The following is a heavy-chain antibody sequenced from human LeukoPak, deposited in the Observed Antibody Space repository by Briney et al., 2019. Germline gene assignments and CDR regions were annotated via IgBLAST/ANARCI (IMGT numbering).Heavy chain of an antibody. CDR1: GFTFSTYW. J-gene: IGHJ3*01. CDR2: IKQDGSEK. Sequence: GGSLRLSCTVSGFTFSTYWMTWVRQAPGKGLEWVANIKQDGSEKYYVDSVKGRFTITRDNAKKALYLEMNSLRVEDTALYYCARENYYDSSGNDAFDVWGQGTMVTVSS. CDR3: ARENYYDSSGNDAFDV. D-gene: IGHD3-22*01. V-gene: IGHV3-7*04.